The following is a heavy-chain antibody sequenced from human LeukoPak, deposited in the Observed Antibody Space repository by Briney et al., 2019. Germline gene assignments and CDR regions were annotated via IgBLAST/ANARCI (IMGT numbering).Heavy chain of an antibody. CDR2: IHYSGST. J-gene: IGHJ6*03. CDR1: GGSVSSGSYD. Sequence: SKTLSLTCTVSGGSVSSGSYDWSWIRQPPGKGLEWIAYIHYSGSTNYNPYLKIRITISVDTAKIQFSLKMSAVTAADTAVYYCAREGNGPAYYHFYYMDGWAKGPRSPSP. V-gene: IGHV4-61*01. D-gene: IGHD1-1*01. CDR3: AREGNGPAYYHFYYMDG.